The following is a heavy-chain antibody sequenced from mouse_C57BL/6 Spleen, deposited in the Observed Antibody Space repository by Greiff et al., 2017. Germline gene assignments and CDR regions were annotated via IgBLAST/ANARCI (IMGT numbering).Heavy chain of an antibody. Sequence: QQSGPELVKPGASVQISCKASGYAFSSSWMNWVKQRPGKGLEWIGRIYPGDGDTNYNGKFKGKATLTADKSSSTAYMQLSSLTSEDSAVYFCASPAVAYWGQGTLVTVSA. V-gene: IGHV1-82*01. J-gene: IGHJ3*01. CDR2: IYPGDGDT. CDR3: ASPAVAY. CDR1: GYAFSSSW.